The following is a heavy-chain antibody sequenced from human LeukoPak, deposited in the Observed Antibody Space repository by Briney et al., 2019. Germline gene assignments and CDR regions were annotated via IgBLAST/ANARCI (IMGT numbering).Heavy chain of an antibody. D-gene: IGHD4-17*01. Sequence: GGSLRLSCAAPGFTFSSYSMNWVRQAPGKGLEWVSYISSSSSTIYYADSVKGRFTISRDNAKNSLYLQMNSLRAEDTAVYYCASGNYGDYRNHNWFDPWGQGTLVTVSS. V-gene: IGHV3-48*01. CDR2: ISSSSSTI. J-gene: IGHJ5*02. CDR3: ASGNYGDYRNHNWFDP. CDR1: GFTFSSYS.